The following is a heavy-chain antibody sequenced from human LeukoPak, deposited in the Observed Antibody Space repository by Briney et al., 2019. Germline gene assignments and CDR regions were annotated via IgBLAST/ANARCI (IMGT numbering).Heavy chain of an antibody. CDR3: ARASHSRSTFYFGY. J-gene: IGHJ4*02. CDR2: VSYDGSNK. V-gene: IGHV3-30-3*01. D-gene: IGHD1-26*01. CDR1: GFTFSTYT. Sequence: GGSLRLSCAASGFTFSTYTMHWVRQAPGKGLEWVAAVSYDGSNKYYADSVKGRFTISRDNSKNTLYLQMNTLRAEDTAVYYCARASHSRSTFYFGYWGQGTLVTVSS.